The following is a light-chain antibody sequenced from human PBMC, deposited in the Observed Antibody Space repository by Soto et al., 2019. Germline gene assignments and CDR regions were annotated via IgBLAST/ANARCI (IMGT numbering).Light chain of an antibody. V-gene: IGKV3-11*01. Sequence: EIVLTQSPVTLSLSPGERATLSCRASQSVSRSLARYQQKPGQAPRLLVYDASNRATGIPARFSGSGSGTDFTLTISSLEPEDFAVYFCQHRGNWPLTFGGGTKVEIK. CDR2: DAS. CDR1: QSVSRS. CDR3: QHRGNWPLT. J-gene: IGKJ4*01.